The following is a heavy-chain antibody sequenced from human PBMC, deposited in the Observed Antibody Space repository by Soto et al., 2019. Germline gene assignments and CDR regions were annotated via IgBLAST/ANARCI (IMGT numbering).Heavy chain of an antibody. CDR3: AKGRLGGPGDPIDY. J-gene: IGHJ4*02. D-gene: IGHD3-10*01. Sequence: EVQLLELGGGLVQPGGSLRLSCAASGFTFSSYSMSWVRQAPGKGLEWVSAISGSGGGTYYADSVKGRLTISRDNSKNTLYLQMISLRTEDRAVYYCAKGRLGGPGDPIDYWGQGTLVTVSS. CDR1: GFTFSSYS. V-gene: IGHV3-23*01. CDR2: ISGSGGGT.